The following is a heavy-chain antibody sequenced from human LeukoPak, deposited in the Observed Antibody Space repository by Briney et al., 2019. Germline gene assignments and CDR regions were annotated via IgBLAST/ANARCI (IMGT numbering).Heavy chain of an antibody. CDR2: INGDGSST. D-gene: IGHD2-15*01. V-gene: IGHV3-74*01. CDR1: GFTFGTYW. Sequence: GGSLRLSCAASGFTFGTYWMHWVRQAPGKGLVWVSRINGDGSSTSYADSVKGRFTISRDNAKNTLYLQMGSLRAEDTAVYYCARGYSSGYRIDYWGQGTLVTVSS. J-gene: IGHJ4*02. CDR3: ARGYSSGYRIDY.